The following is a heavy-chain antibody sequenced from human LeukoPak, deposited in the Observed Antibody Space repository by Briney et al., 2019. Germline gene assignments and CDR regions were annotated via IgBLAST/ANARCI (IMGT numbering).Heavy chain of an antibody. J-gene: IGHJ6*02. CDR1: EFTFSSYS. CDR2: TVSEIDGGTT. Sequence: GGSLRLSCAASEFTFSSYSMNWVRQAPGKGLEWVGQTVSEIDGGTTDYAAPVKGRFTISRDDSKSTLYLQMNSLKIEDTAVYYCTTDEDWNYARKDVWGQGATVIVSS. D-gene: IGHD1-7*01. CDR3: TTDEDWNYARKDV. V-gene: IGHV3-15*04.